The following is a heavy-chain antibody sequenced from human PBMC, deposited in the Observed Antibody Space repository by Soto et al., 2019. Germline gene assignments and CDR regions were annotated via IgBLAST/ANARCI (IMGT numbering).Heavy chain of an antibody. CDR3: ARDQPGYSYGYGLGY. Sequence: EVQLVESGGGLVKPGGSLRLSCAASGFTFSSYSMNWVRQAPGKGLEWVSSISSSSSYIYYADSVKGRFTISRDNAKNSLYLQMNSLRAEDTAVYYCARDQPGYSYGYGLGYWGQVTLVTVS. V-gene: IGHV3-21*01. CDR1: GFTFSSYS. CDR2: ISSSSSYI. D-gene: IGHD5-18*01. J-gene: IGHJ4*02.